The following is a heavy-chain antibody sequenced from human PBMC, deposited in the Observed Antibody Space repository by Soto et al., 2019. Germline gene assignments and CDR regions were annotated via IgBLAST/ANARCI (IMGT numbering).Heavy chain of an antibody. CDR3: ARLGLTGTPYAFDI. V-gene: IGHV5-51*01. Sequence: GESLKISCKGSGYSFTTYWVAWVRQMPGKGLEWMGFIYPADSDTRYSPSFQGQATISADKSISTAYLQWSSLEASDTAMYYCARLGLTGTPYAFDIWGQGTMVTVSS. CDR2: IYPADSDT. J-gene: IGHJ3*02. D-gene: IGHD1-20*01. CDR1: GYSFTTYW.